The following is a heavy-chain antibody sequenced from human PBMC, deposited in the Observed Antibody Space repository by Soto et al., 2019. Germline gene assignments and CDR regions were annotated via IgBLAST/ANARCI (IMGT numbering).Heavy chain of an antibody. J-gene: IGHJ4*02. V-gene: IGHV3-66*01. CDR3: ARGRGSTGYLGREHYFDY. CDR2: IDIGGNT. Sequence: EVQMVESGGGVVQPGGSLRLSCAASGFSVTNNYMNWVRQAPGKGLEWVSIIDIGGNTYYADSVKDRFTISRDDSKNTLYLQMHSLRPEDTAVYFCARGRGSTGYLGREHYFDYWGQGTLVTVSP. CDR1: GFSVTNNY. D-gene: IGHD2-2*01.